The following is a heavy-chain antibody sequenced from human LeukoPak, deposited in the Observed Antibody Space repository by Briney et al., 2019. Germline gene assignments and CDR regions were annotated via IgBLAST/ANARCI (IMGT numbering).Heavy chain of an antibody. D-gene: IGHD3-22*01. V-gene: IGHV1-8*01. Sequence: GASVKVSCKASGYIFTTYDINWVRQAPGQGLEWMGWMNPNRGNTGYAQKFQGRVTMTRNTSISTAYMELSSLRSEDTAVHYCARGYYDTNGYYYRLDFWGQGTLVTVSS. CDR3: ARGYYDTNGYYYRLDF. CDR2: MNPNRGNT. CDR1: GYIFTTYD. J-gene: IGHJ4*02.